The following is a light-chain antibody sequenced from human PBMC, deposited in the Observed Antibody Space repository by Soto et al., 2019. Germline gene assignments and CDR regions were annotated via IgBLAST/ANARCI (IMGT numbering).Light chain of an antibody. J-gene: IGLJ2*01. CDR2: QYN. V-gene: IGLV3-1*01. CDR3: QAWDSSTVV. Sequence: SYELTQPPSVSVSPGQTASITCSGDKLGDKYACWYQQKPGQSPVLVIYQYNKRPSGIPERFSGSNSGNTATLTISGTQAMDEADYYCQAWDSSTVVFGGGTKVTVL. CDR1: KLGDKY.